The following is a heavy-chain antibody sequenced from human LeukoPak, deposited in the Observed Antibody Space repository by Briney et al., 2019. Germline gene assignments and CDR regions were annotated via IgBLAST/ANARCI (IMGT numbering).Heavy chain of an antibody. V-gene: IGHV3-7*04. D-gene: IGHD3-16*01. Sequence: PGGSLRLSCAASGFTFSSSWMTWVRQAPGKGLEWVATIKPDGSEGSYVDSVNGRFTISRDNAKNSLFLRMISLRAEDTAVYYCARDRAYKSFDYWGQGALVTVSS. CDR3: ARDRAYKSFDY. CDR2: IKPDGSEG. J-gene: IGHJ4*02. CDR1: GFTFSSSW.